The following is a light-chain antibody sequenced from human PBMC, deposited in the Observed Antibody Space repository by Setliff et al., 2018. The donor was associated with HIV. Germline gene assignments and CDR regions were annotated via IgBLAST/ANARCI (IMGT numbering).Light chain of an antibody. CDR3: CSYARGSTYV. CDR1: SSDIGRYNY. CDR2: DVS. J-gene: IGLJ1*01. V-gene: IGLV2-14*03. Sequence: QSALTQPASVSGSPGQSITISCTGTSSDIGRYNYVSWYQQYPGRGPTLVIFDVSERPSGFSNRFSGSKSGNTASLIISVLQPDDEADYYCCSYARGSTYVFGSGTKVTV.